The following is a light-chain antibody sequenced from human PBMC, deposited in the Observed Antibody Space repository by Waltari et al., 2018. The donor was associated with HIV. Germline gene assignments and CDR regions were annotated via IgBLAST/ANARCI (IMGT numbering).Light chain of an antibody. CDR1: QSVSSN. CDR2: GAS. CDR3: QQYNNWPRT. V-gene: IGKV3-15*01. Sequence: EIVMTQSPATLSVSPGERATLSCRASQSVSSNLAWYQQKPGQAPRLLMYGASSRATGFPARFSGSGSGTEFTLTISSLQSEDFALYYCQQYNNWPRTFGQGTKVEIK. J-gene: IGKJ1*01.